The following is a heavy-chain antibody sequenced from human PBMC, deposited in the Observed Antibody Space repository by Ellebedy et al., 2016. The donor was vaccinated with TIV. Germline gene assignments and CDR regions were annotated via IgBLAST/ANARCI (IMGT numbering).Heavy chain of an antibody. CDR2: IYTSGST. V-gene: IGHV4-4*07. J-gene: IGHJ6*03. Sequence: SETLSLXXTVSGASISDYYWSWIRQPAGKGLEWIGRIYTSGSTNYNPSLKSRVTMSVDTSKNQFSLKVSSVTAADTAVYYCARGVEAETTNYYYYYMDVWGKGTTVTVSS. D-gene: IGHD4-11*01. CDR1: GASISDYY. CDR3: ARGVEAETTNYYYYYMDV.